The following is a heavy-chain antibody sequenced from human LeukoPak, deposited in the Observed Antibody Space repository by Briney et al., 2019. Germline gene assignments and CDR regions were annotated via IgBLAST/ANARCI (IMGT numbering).Heavy chain of an antibody. D-gene: IGHD3-22*01. CDR2: IYYSGNT. CDR1: GGSIGGYF. V-gene: IGHV4-59*01. J-gene: IGHJ4*02. Sequence: PSETLSLTCTVSGGSIGGYFWTWIQQAPGKGLEWIGHIYYSGNTNYDPSLKNRVSISVDTSKNQISLKLTSVTSADTAKYYCARVRDYYYDNCGYYDYWGQGTLVTVSS. CDR3: ARVRDYYYDNCGYYDY.